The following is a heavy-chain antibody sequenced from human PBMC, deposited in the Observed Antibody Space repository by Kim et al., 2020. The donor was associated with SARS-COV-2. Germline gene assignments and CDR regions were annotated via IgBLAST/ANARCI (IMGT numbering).Heavy chain of an antibody. Sequence: GNTHHAQKFRGSVTMNRDTSTSTVYMDLSSLRSDDTAIYYCAREFGGFDYWGQGTLVTVSS. D-gene: IGHD3-10*01. V-gene: IGHV1-46*01. J-gene: IGHJ4*02. CDR3: AREFGGFDY. CDR2: GNT.